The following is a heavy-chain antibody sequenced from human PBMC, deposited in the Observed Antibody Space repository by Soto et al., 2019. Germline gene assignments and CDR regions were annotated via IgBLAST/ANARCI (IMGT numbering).Heavy chain of an antibody. CDR2: IYWDDDK. J-gene: IGHJ4*02. CDR1: GFSLSTSGVG. V-gene: IGHV2-5*02. CDR3: AHRRGGSGSYFENH. Sequence: QITLKESGPTLVKPTQTLTLTCTFSGFSLSTSGVGVGWIRQPPGKALEWLALIYWDDDKRYSPSMKIRLTLTKDTSKNQVVLTMTNMDPVVTATYYCAHRRGGSGSYFENHWGQGTLVTVSS. D-gene: IGHD1-26*01.